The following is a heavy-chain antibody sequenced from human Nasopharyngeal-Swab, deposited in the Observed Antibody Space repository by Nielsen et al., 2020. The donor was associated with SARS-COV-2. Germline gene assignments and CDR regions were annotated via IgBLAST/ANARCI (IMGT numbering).Heavy chain of an antibody. V-gene: IGHV3-30-3*01. CDR2: ISYDGSNK. D-gene: IGHD3-10*01. Sequence: GASLKISCAASGFTFSSYAMHWVRQAPGKGLEWVAVISYDGSNKYYADSVKGRFTISRDNSKNTLYLQMNSLRAEDTAVYYCARESGGGHFQHWGQGTLVTVSS. J-gene: IGHJ1*01. CDR1: GFTFSSYA. CDR3: ARESGGGHFQH.